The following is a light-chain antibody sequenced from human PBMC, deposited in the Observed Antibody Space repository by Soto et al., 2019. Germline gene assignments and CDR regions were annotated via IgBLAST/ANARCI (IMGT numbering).Light chain of an antibody. CDR3: QHCDSPPLYI. CDR2: AAF. V-gene: IGKV3-20*01. CDR1: QSVSSNY. J-gene: IGKJ2*01. Sequence: EIVLTQSPGTLSLSPGERATLSCRASQSVSSNYLAWYQHRLGQAPRLLIYAAFNRAPGIPDRFSGSGSGTDFTLTISRLEPEDFGMYYCQHCDSPPLYIFGPGTKLEI.